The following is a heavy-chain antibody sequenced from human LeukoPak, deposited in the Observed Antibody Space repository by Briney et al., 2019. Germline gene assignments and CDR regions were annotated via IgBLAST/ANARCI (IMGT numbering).Heavy chain of an antibody. J-gene: IGHJ6*03. Sequence: GGSLRLSCAASGFTVSSNYMSWVRQAPGKGLERVSVIYSGGSTYYADSVKGRFTISRDSSKNTLYLQMNSLRPEDTAVYYCARFYYMDVWGKGTTVTVSS. CDR2: IYSGGST. CDR1: GFTVSSNY. V-gene: IGHV3-66*02. CDR3: ARFYYMDV.